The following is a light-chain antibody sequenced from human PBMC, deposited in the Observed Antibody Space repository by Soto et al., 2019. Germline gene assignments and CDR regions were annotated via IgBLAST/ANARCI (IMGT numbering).Light chain of an antibody. V-gene: IGLV1-44*01. Sequence: QSVLTQPPSASGTPGQRVTISCSGSSSNIGSNTVNWYQQLPGTAPKLLIYSNNQRPSGVPDRFSGSKSGTSASLAISGLQSDDEADYYCSAWDDGLNSVVFGGGTKLTVL. CDR2: SNN. CDR3: SAWDDGLNSVV. CDR1: SSNIGSNT. J-gene: IGLJ2*01.